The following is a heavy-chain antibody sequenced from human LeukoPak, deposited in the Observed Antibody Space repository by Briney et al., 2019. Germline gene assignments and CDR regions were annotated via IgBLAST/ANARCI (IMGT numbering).Heavy chain of an antibody. D-gene: IGHD3-10*02. Sequence: ASVKVSCKASGFTFTSYGISWVRQAPGQGLEWMGWISAYNGNTNYAQKLQGRVTMTTDTSTSTAYMELRSLRSDDTAVYYCARDLRGDYVFDYWGQGTLVTVSS. CDR2: ISAYNGNT. CDR3: ARDLRGDYVFDY. V-gene: IGHV1-18*01. CDR1: GFTFTSYG. J-gene: IGHJ4*02.